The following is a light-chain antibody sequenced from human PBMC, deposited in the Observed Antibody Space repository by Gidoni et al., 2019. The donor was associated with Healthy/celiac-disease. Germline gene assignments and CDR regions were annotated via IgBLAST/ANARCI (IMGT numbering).Light chain of an antibody. V-gene: IGKV3-11*01. CDR2: DAS. CDR3: QQRSNWPPT. Sequence: EMVFTPYPSTRPLSPGERAPLTGRASQSVSSYLAGYQQKPGQAPSLLIYDASNRANGITARVSGSGSGTDFTLTISSLEPEDFAVYYCQQRSNWPPTFXXXTKVEIK. CDR1: QSVSSY. J-gene: IGKJ1*01.